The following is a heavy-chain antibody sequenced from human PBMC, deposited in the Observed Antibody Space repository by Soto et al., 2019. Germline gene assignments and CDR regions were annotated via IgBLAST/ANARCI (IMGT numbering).Heavy chain of an antibody. J-gene: IGHJ4*02. V-gene: IGHV3-48*02. CDR2: ISSSSSTI. CDR1: EFTFSSYS. D-gene: IGHD1-26*01. CDR3: ARGPFGGTYVFDY. Sequence: GGSLRLSCAASEFTFSSYSMNWVRQAPGKGLEWVSCISSSSSTIKYADSVKGRFTISRDNARNSLYLQMNSLRDEDTAVYYCARGPFGGTYVFDYWGPGTLVTVSS.